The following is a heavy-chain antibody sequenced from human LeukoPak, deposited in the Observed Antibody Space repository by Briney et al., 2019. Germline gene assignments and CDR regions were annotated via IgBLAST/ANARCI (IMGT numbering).Heavy chain of an antibody. CDR2: INHSGTT. Sequence: SQTLSLTCTVSGGSISSGGYYWSWIRQPPGKGLEWVGEINHSGTTNYNPSLKSRVTISVDTSKNQFSLKLSSVTAADTAVYYCARSDGRRAFDLWGQGTMVTVSS. V-gene: IGHV4-30-2*01. CDR1: GGSISSGGYY. CDR3: ARSDGRRAFDL. D-gene: IGHD6-25*01. J-gene: IGHJ3*01.